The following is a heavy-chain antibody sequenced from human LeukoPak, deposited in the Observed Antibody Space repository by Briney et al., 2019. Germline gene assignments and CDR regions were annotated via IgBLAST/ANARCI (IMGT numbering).Heavy chain of an antibody. V-gene: IGHV4-39*07. J-gene: IGHJ5*02. CDR1: GGSISSSSYY. D-gene: IGHD3-22*01. CDR3: ARQYYYDTAWFDP. CDR2: IYYSGST. Sequence: PSETLSLTCTVYGGSISSSSYYWGWIRQPPGKGLEWIGSIYYSGSTYYNPSLKSRVTISVDTSKNQFSLKLSSVTAADTAVYYCARQYYYDTAWFDPWGQGTLVTVSS.